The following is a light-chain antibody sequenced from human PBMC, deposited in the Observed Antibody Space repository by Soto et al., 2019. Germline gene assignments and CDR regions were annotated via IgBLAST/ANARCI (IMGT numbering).Light chain of an antibody. CDR1: SSNIGAGHD. J-gene: IGLJ2*01. V-gene: IGLV1-40*01. Sequence: QSVLTQPPSVSGAPGQRVTISCTGSSSNIGAGHDVHWYQQLPGTAPKLLIYGNSNRPSGVPDRFSGSKSGTSASLAITGLQAEDEADYYCQSYDSSLSGYVVFGGGTKLTVL. CDR2: GNS. CDR3: QSYDSSLSGYVV.